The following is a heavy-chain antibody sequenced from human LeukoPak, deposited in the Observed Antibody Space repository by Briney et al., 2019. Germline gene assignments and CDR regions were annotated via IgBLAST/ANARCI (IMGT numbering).Heavy chain of an antibody. Sequence: ASVKVSCKASGGTFNNYAINWVRQAPGRGLEWMGGIIPIFGSSNYAQKFQGRVTITADESTTTAYMELSSLRSEDTAVYYCARVTHTELSTWFDPWGQGTLVTVSS. CDR1: GGTFNNYA. V-gene: IGHV1-69*13. J-gene: IGHJ5*02. CDR2: IIPIFGSS. D-gene: IGHD5-18*01. CDR3: ARVTHTELSTWFDP.